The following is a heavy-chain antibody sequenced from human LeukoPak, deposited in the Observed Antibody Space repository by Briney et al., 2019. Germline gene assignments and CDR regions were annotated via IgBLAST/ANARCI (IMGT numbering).Heavy chain of an antibody. Sequence: SETLSLTCTVSGGSISSGDYYWSWIRQPPGKGLEWIGYIYYSGSTYYNPSLKSRVTISVDTSKNQFSLKLSSVTAADTAVYYCARVPHYGLGHFDYWGQGTLVTVSS. J-gene: IGHJ4*02. CDR2: IYYSGST. CDR3: ARVPHYGLGHFDY. CDR1: GGSISSGDYY. V-gene: IGHV4-30-4*01. D-gene: IGHD3-10*01.